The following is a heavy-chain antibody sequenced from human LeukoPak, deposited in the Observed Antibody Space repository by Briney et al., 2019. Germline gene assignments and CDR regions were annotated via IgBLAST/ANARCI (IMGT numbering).Heavy chain of an antibody. CDR3: ARQGDDYSNL. J-gene: IGHJ4*02. CDR1: GYSFTSYW. D-gene: IGHD4-11*01. Sequence: GESLKISCKGSGYSFTSYWIGWVRQMPGKGLEWRGIIYPGDSDTRYSPSFQGQVTISADKSISTADLQGSSLKASGTAMYYCARQGDDYSNLWGQGTLVTVSS. CDR2: IYPGDSDT. V-gene: IGHV5-51*01.